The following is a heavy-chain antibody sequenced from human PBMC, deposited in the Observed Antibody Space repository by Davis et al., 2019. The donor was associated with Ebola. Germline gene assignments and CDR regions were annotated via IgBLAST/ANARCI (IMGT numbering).Heavy chain of an antibody. CDR3: AREENGGLLDH. J-gene: IGHJ4*02. V-gene: IGHV3-23*01. D-gene: IGHD7-27*01. CDR2: ISGSGATT. CDR1: GFTFSSYG. Sequence: GGSLRLSCAASGFTFSSYGMHWVRQAPGKGLEWVSVISGSGATTNHADFVNGRFTISRDNSKSSLYLQMNSLRADDSAVYYCAREENGGLLDHWGQGTLVTVSS.